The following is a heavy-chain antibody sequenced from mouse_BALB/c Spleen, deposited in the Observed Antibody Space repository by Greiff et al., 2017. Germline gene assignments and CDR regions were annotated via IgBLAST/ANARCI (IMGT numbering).Heavy chain of an antibody. D-gene: IGHD2-14*01. Sequence: QVQLQQSGAELVRPGTSVKISCKASGYAFTNYWLGWVKQRPGHGLEWIGDIYPGSGNTYYNEKFKGKATLTADKSSSTAYMQLSSLTSEDSAVYFCARIVGLDYWGQGTTLTVSS. V-gene: IGHV1-63*01. CDR2: IYPGSGNT. J-gene: IGHJ2*01. CDR3: ARIVGLDY. CDR1: GYAFTNYW.